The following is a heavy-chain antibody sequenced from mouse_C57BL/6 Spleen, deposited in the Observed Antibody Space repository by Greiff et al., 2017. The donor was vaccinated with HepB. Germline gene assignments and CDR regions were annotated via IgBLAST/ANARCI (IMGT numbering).Heavy chain of an antibody. CDR1: GYTFTSYG. CDR3: ARRSKGAMDY. D-gene: IGHD2-5*01. CDR2: IYPRSGNT. J-gene: IGHJ4*01. Sequence: QVQLQQSGAELARPGASVKLSCKASGYTFTSYGISWVKQSTGQGLEWIGEIYPRSGNTYYNEKFKGKATLTADKSSSTAYMELRSLTSEDSAVYFCARRSKGAMDYWGQGTSVTVSS. V-gene: IGHV1-81*01.